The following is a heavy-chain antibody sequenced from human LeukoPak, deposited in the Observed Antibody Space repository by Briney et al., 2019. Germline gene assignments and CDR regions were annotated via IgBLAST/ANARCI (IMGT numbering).Heavy chain of an antibody. CDR3: ASTDSSEFDY. D-gene: IGHD3-22*01. V-gene: IGHV4-38-2*02. CDR1: GYSISSGYY. Sequence: PSETLSLTCTVSGYSISSGYYWGRTRRPPGKGLEWIGTIYHSGSTYYNPSLKSRVTISVDTSKNQFSLKLSSVTAAATSVYSCASTDSSEFDYWGQGTQDTVSS. J-gene: IGHJ4*02. CDR2: IYHSGST.